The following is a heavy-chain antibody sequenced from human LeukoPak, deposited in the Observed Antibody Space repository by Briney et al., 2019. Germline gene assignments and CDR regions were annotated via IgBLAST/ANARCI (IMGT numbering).Heavy chain of an antibody. V-gene: IGHV3-23*01. J-gene: IGHJ5*02. CDR2: ISGSGGRT. Sequence: SGGSLRLSCAASGFTFSSYAMNWVSQAPGTGREWVSGISGSGGRTYYADSVKGRFTISRDNSKNTLYLQMNSLRAEDTAVYYCAKGGTMIVSWGQGTLVTVSS. CDR1: GFTFSSYA. D-gene: IGHD3-22*01. CDR3: AKGGTMIVS.